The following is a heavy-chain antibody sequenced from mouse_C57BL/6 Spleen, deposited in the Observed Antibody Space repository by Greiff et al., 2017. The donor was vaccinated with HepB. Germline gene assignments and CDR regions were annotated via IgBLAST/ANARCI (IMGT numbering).Heavy chain of an antibody. J-gene: IGHJ4*01. CDR2: IYPGDGDT. CDR3: AGYSNYGDYYAMDY. V-gene: IGHV1-80*01. Sequence: VKLVESGAELVKPGASVKISCKASGYAFSSYWMNWVKQRPGKGLEWIGQIYPGDGDTNYNGKFKGKATLTADKSSSTAYMQLSSLTSEDSAVYFCAGYSNYGDYYAMDYWGQGTSVTVSS. D-gene: IGHD2-5*01. CDR1: GYAFSSYW.